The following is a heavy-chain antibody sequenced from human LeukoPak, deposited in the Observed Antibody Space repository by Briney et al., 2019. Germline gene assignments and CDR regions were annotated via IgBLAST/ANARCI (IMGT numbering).Heavy chain of an antibody. D-gene: IGHD6-19*01. CDR3: ARHRGAVAGTVYYFDY. J-gene: IGHJ4*02. CDR2: IIPIFGTA. CDR1: GGTFSSYA. V-gene: IGHV1-69*06. Sequence: SVKVSCKASGGTFSSYAISWVRQAPGQGLEWMGGIIPIFGTANYAQKFQGRVTITADKSTSTAYMELSSLRSEDAAVYYCARHRGAVAGTVYYFDYWGQGTLVTVSS.